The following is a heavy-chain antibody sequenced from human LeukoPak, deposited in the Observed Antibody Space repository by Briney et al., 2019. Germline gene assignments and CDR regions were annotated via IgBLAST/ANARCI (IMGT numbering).Heavy chain of an antibody. V-gene: IGHV3-33*08. D-gene: IGHD1-26*01. CDR3: ATEGPDGTYSYFHH. Sequence: GRSLGLSCEASGFSFSDSGMHWVRQAPGKGLEWVAVLWSDETIKYYADPVKGRFTISRDNSKKTVWLQMDSLTVEDSALYYCATEGPDGTYSYFHHWGQGTLVIVSS. CDR2: LWSDETIK. J-gene: IGHJ4*02. CDR1: GFSFSDSG.